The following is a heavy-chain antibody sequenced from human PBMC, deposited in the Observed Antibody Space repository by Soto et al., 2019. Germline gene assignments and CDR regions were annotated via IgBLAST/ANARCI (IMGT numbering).Heavy chain of an antibody. CDR3: ARTIKYASGWFDY. V-gene: IGHV5-51*01. CDR1: GYKFSNHW. Sequence: GESLKISCKGSGYKFSNHWIAWVRQLPGKGLEWMGFIYPGDSDTRYSPSFQGQVTISADKSVSSVFLQWNSLKASDTAMYFCARTIKYASGWFDYWGQGTMVTVSS. J-gene: IGHJ4*02. D-gene: IGHD6-19*01. CDR2: IYPGDSDT.